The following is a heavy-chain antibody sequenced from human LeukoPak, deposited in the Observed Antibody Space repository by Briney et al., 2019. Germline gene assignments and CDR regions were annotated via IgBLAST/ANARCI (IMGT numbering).Heavy chain of an antibody. CDR3: AKDPLSPEYYYYYYGMDV. V-gene: IGHV3-23*01. CDR1: GFTFSSYA. J-gene: IGHJ6*02. CDR2: ISGSGGGT. Sequence: GVSLRLSCAASGFTFSSYAMSWVRQAPGEGLEWVSAISGSGGGTYYADSVKGRFTISRDNSKNTLYLQMNSLRAEDTAVYYCAKDPLSPEYYYYYYGMDVWGQGTTVTVSS. D-gene: IGHD1-14*01.